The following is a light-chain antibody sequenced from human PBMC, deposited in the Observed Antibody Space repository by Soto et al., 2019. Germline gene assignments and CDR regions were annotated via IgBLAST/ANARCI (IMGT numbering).Light chain of an antibody. CDR2: WAS. CDR1: QSVLYTSNNKNY. Sequence: DIMMTQSPDSLAVSLGERATINCKSSQSVLYTSNNKNYLAWYQQKPGQPPKLLIYWASTRESGVPDRFSGSGSGTDFTLTISSLQAEDVAVYYCQQYYSTLRTFGQGTKVDI. CDR3: QQYYSTLRT. V-gene: IGKV4-1*01. J-gene: IGKJ1*01.